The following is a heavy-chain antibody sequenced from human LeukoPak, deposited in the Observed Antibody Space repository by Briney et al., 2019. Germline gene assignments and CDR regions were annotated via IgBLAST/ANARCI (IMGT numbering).Heavy chain of an antibody. J-gene: IGHJ4*02. D-gene: IGHD1-26*01. Sequence: GGSLRLSCAASGFTFSGSAMHWVRQASGKGLEWVGRIRSKANSYATAYAASVKGRFTISRDDSKNTAHLQMNSLKTEDTAVYYCTTLVGATPLFDYWGQGTLVTVSS. CDR1: GFTFSGSA. CDR3: TTLVGATPLFDY. CDR2: IRSKANSYAT. V-gene: IGHV3-73*01.